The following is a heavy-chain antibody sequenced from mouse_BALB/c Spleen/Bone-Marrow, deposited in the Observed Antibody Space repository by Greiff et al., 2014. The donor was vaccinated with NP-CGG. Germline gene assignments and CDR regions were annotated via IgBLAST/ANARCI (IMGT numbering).Heavy chain of an antibody. D-gene: IGHD2-12*01. CDR2: INTSNGGA. CDR1: GYTFTDYY. J-gene: IGHJ4*01. V-gene: IGHV1S81*02. CDR3: TCYSYDRIYAIDY. Sequence: LQESGAELVKPGASVKLSCKGSGYTFTDYYMYWVKQSHGKGLEWIGGINTSNGGANFNEKLKCKATMTVDKSSSTAYMQISSAKSEADDVSYYTCYSYDRIYAIDYWGQGTSVTVSS.